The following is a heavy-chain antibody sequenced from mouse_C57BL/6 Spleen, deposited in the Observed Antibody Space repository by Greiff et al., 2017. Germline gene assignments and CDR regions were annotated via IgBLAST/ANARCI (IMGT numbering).Heavy chain of an antibody. CDR3: ARYYDYDRDAMDY. J-gene: IGHJ4*01. CDR2: INPGSGGT. D-gene: IGHD2-4*01. V-gene: IGHV1-54*01. CDR1: GYAFTNYL. Sequence: VQLQQSGAELVRPGTSVKVSCKASGYAFTNYLIEWVKQRPGQGLEWIGVINPGSGGTNYNEKFKGKATLTAAKSSSAAYMQLSSLTSEDSAVYFCARYYDYDRDAMDYWGQGTSVTVSS.